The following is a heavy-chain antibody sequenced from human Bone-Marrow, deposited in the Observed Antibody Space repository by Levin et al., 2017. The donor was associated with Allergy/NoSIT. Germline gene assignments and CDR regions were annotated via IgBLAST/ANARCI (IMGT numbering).Heavy chain of an antibody. D-gene: IGHD1-26*01. Sequence: GESLKISCKASGYTFTSYGISWVRQAPGQGLEWMGWISAYNGNTNYAQKLQGRVTMTTDTSTSTAYMELRSLRSDDTAVYYCAREVGYEDSGSYYRVFDYWGQGTLVTVSS. V-gene: IGHV1-18*01. CDR2: ISAYNGNT. CDR3: AREVGYEDSGSYYRVFDY. J-gene: IGHJ4*02. CDR1: GYTFTSYG.